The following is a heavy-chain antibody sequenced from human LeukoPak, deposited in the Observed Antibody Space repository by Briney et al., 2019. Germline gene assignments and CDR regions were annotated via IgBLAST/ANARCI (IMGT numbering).Heavy chain of an antibody. Sequence: GASVKVSCKVSGYTLTELSMHWVRQAPGKGLEWMGGFDPEDGETIYAQKFQGRVTMNEDTSTDTAYMELSSLRSEDTAVYYCATVGALRYFDWLLYFDYWGQGTLVTVSS. CDR3: ATVGALRYFDWLLYFDY. CDR1: GYTLTELS. V-gene: IGHV1-24*01. D-gene: IGHD3-9*01. J-gene: IGHJ4*02. CDR2: FDPEDGET.